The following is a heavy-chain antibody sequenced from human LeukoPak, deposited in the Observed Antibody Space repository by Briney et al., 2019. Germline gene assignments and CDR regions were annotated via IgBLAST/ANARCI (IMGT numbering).Heavy chain of an antibody. D-gene: IGHD2-21*01. CDR2: LFSGGDP. Sequence: GGSLRLSCAASGFSFRRYYMSWVCQAPGKGLQWVSVLFSGGDPYYADSVKDRFSISRDSSRETLFLQMNSLRADDTAVYYCARQGFDSGFDYWGHGTMVTVSS. CDR3: ARQGFDSGFDY. CDR1: GFSFRRYY. J-gene: IGHJ4*01. V-gene: IGHV3-66*04.